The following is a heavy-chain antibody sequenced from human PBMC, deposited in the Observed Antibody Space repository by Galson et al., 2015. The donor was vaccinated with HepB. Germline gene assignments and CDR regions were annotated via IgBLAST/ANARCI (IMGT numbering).Heavy chain of an antibody. Sequence: TLSLTCAVSGVSISSSLYYWGWIRQSPKKGLEWIGSIYYGGRTYFSPSLQSRVAMSVDTSKNQLSLTLTSVTAADTAVYFCARPLVLNGRFYPGVGPFHIWGQGTMVAVS. CDR1: GVSISSSLYY. D-gene: IGHD1-26*01. CDR3: ARPLVLNGRFYPGVGPFHI. CDR2: IYYGGRT. V-gene: IGHV4-39*01. J-gene: IGHJ3*02.